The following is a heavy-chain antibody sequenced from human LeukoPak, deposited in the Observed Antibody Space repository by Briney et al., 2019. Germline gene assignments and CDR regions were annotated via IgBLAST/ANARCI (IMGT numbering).Heavy chain of an antibody. CDR2: INPNSGGT. J-gene: IGHJ4*02. Sequence: ASVSVSFTASGYTFTFYYMHWVRQAPGQGLEWMGWINPNSGGTNYAQKFQGRVTMTRDTSISTAYMELSRLRSDDTAVYYCALFIRNYYDSSGYWPYFDYWGQGTLVTVSS. CDR1: GYTFTFYY. CDR3: ALFIRNYYDSSGYWPYFDY. V-gene: IGHV1-2*02. D-gene: IGHD3-22*01.